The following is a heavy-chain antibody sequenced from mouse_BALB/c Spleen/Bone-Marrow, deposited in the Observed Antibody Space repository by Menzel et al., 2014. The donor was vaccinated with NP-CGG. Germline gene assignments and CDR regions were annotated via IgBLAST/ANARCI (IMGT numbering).Heavy chain of an antibody. CDR3: ARWGNYYFDY. Sequence: EVQGVESGAELVRPGALVKSSCKASGFNIKDYYMHWVKQRPEQGLEWIGWIVPENGNTIYDPKFQGKASITADTSSNTAYLQLSSLTPEDTAVYYCARWGNYYFDYWGQGTTLTVSS. CDR1: GFNIKDYY. V-gene: IGHV14-1*02. J-gene: IGHJ2*01. CDR2: IVPENGNT.